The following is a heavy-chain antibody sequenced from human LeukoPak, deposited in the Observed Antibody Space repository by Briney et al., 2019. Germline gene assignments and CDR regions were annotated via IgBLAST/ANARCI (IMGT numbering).Heavy chain of an antibody. V-gene: IGHV4-31*03. CDR2: IYYSGST. CDR3: ARSDDSSGYYYFDY. D-gene: IGHD3-22*01. CDR1: GGSIRSGGYY. J-gene: IGHJ4*02. Sequence: SETLSLTCSVSGGSIRSGGYYWSWIRQHPGKGLEWIGYIYYSGSTHYNPSPKSRVTISAGTSKNQFSLRLSSVTAADTAVYFCARSDDSSGYYYFDYWGQGTLVAVSS.